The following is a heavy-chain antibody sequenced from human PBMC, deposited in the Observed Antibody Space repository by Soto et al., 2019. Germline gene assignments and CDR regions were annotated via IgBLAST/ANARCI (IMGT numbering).Heavy chain of an antibody. J-gene: IGHJ6*03. D-gene: IGHD7-27*01. CDR3: ARGVGNYYYYMAV. Sequence: GGSLRLSCAASGFSFSTSGMHWVRQAPGKGLEWVAVIWYDGSNRYYADSVKGRFTISRDNSKNTLYVQMDSLRAEDTAVYYCARGVGNYYYYMAVWGKGTTVTVSS. V-gene: IGHV3-33*01. CDR2: IWYDGSNR. CDR1: GFSFSTSG.